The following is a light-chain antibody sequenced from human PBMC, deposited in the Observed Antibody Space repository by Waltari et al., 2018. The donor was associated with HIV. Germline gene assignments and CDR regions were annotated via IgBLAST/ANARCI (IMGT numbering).Light chain of an antibody. J-gene: IGLJ2*01. CDR3: AAWDDSLNGVL. V-gene: IGLV1-44*01. Sequence: QSVLTQPPSASGTPGQRVTISCSGSSSNIGSNTVNWYQQLPGTAPKLLMYSNNQRPSGVPDRFAGSKSGTSASLAISGRQSEDEADYYCAAWDDSLNGVLFGGGTKLTVL. CDR1: SSNIGSNT. CDR2: SNN.